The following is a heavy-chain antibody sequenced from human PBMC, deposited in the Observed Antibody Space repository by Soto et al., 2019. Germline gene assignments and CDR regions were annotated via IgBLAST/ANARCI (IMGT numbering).Heavy chain of an antibody. CDR1: GGTFSSYA. CDR2: IIPIFGTA. D-gene: IGHD2-15*01. CDR3: ASSEGVAATRDYYDYGMDV. J-gene: IGHJ6*02. Sequence: QVQLVQSGAEVKKPGSSVKVSCKASGGTFSSYAISWVRQAPGQGLEWMGGIIPIFGTANYAQKFQGRVTITVDESTSTAYVELSRLRAEDTAVYYCASSEGVAATRDYYDYGMDVWGQGTTVTVSS. V-gene: IGHV1-69*01.